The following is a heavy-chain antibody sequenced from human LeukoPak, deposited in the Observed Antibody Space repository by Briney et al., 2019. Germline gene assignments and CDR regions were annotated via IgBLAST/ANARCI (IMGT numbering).Heavy chain of an antibody. D-gene: IGHD2-15*01. CDR1: GYTFTGYY. J-gene: IGHJ3*02. Sequence: ASVKVSCKASGYTFTGYYMRWVRQAPGQGLEWMGRINPNSGGTNYAQKFQGRVTMTRDTSISTAYMELSRLRSDDTAVYYCARGVVVADTRLDAFDIWGQGTMVTVSS. CDR3: ARGVVVADTRLDAFDI. V-gene: IGHV1-2*06. CDR2: INPNSGGT.